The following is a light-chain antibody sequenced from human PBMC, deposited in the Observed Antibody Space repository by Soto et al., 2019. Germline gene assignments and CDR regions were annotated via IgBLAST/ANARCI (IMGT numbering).Light chain of an antibody. CDR1: QSVTSNF. V-gene: IGKV3-20*01. CDR2: GAS. CDR3: RQYGRSPLLYI. Sequence: ENVLTKSPGTLSLSPGERATLSCRASQSVTSNFLAWYQQEPGQAPRLLIYGASTTAACVTDRFSGSGSGTDFTITVTGLKTEYLGVYYGRQYGRSPLLYILGQGTK. J-gene: IGKJ2*01.